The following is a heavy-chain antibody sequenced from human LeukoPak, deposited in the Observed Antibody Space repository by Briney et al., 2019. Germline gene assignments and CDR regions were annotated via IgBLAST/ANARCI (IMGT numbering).Heavy chain of an antibody. D-gene: IGHD2-8*01. J-gene: IGHJ2*01. Sequence: PSETLSLTCTVSGGSISSSSYYWGWIRQPPGKGLEWIGSIYYSGSTYYNPSLKSRVTISVDTSKNQFSLKLSSVTAADTAVYYCARPQGTNGVWGVDYWYFDLWGRGTLVTVSS. V-gene: IGHV4-39*01. CDR1: GGSISSSSYY. CDR2: IYYSGST. CDR3: ARPQGTNGVWGVDYWYFDL.